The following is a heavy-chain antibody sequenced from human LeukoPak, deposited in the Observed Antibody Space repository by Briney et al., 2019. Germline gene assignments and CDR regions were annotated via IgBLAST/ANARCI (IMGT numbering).Heavy chain of an antibody. Sequence: PSETLSLTCAVYGGSFSGHYWSWLRQPPGKGLEWIGEINHSGSTNYNPSLKSRVTISVDTSKNQFSLKLSSVTAADTAVYYCARAYDLEDYWGQGTLVTVSS. D-gene: IGHD3-3*01. J-gene: IGHJ4*02. CDR3: ARAYDLEDY. CDR1: GGSFSGHY. V-gene: IGHV4-34*01. CDR2: INHSGST.